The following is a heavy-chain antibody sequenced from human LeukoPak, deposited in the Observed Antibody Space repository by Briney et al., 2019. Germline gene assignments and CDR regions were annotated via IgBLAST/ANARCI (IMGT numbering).Heavy chain of an antibody. J-gene: IGHJ3*02. D-gene: IGHD1-26*01. CDR2: MNPNSGNT. V-gene: IGHV1-8*01. CDR1: AYTFTSYD. CDR3: ARTATRYSAFDI. Sequence: GPSVTVSCKPSAYTFTSYDINGVRQAPGQVLEWMGWMNPNSGNTGYAQKFQGRVTMTRNTSISTAYMELSSLRSEDTAVYYCARTATRYSAFDIWGQGTMVTVSS.